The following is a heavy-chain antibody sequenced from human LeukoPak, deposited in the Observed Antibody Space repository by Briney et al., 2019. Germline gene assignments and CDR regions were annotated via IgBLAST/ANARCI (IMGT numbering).Heavy chain of an antibody. CDR2: ITSNGGSA. CDR3: VGFRATAGLY. Sequence: GGSLRLPCSASGFTFSSYAMYWVRQAPGKGLEYVSAITSNGGSAYYADSVKGRFTISRDNSRNTLYLQMSSLRADDTAVYYCVGFRATAGLYWGQGTLVTVSS. J-gene: IGHJ4*02. V-gene: IGHV3-64D*06. D-gene: IGHD6-13*01. CDR1: GFTFSSYA.